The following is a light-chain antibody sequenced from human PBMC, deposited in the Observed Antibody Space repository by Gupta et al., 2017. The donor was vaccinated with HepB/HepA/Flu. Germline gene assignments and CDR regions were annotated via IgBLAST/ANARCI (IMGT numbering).Light chain of an antibody. V-gene: IGKV3-15*01. CDR2: GAS. J-gene: IGKJ1*01. CDR3: QQHKNWPQWT. Sequence: EIVMTQSPATLSVSPGERATLSCRASQSVSSNLAWYQQKPGQAPRLLIYGASTRDTGIPARFRGSGYGKESTLTISSRQSEDFAVYYGQQHKNWPQWTCGQGTKVEIK. CDR1: QSVSSN.